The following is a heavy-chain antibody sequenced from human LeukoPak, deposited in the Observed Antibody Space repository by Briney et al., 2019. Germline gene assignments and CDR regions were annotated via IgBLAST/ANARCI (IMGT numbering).Heavy chain of an antibody. J-gene: IGHJ4*02. D-gene: IGHD5-18*01. V-gene: IGHV3-48*04. CDR3: ARDQPIGYNYGYPFDN. Sequence: GGSLRLSCAASGFTFSRYSMNWVRQAPGKGLEWVSYISSSGSTIYYADSVKGRFTISRDNAKNSLYLQMNNLRVEDTAVYYCARDQPIGYNYGYPFDNWGQGTLVTVSS. CDR1: GFTFSRYS. CDR2: ISSSGSTI.